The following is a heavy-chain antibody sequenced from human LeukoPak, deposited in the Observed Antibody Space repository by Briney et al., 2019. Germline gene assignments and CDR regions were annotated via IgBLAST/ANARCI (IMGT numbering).Heavy chain of an antibody. CDR2: IYYRVTT. CDR1: GRSLGDDSYY. V-gene: IGHV4-39*01. D-gene: IGHD3-22*01. Sequence: PSDTLSLTCNVSGRSLGDDSYYWGSIRQSPGKGLDWIGSIYYRVTTLYTPSRKNRVTISVDTSKNQFSLRLSSVTAADTAVYYCARQHYFFDISGYYEDYWGQGTLVIVSS. J-gene: IGHJ4*02. CDR3: ARQHYFFDISGYYEDY.